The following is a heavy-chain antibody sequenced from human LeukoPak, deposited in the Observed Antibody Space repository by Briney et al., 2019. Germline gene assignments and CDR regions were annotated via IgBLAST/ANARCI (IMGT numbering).Heavy chain of an antibody. CDR1: GGSISSSSYY. Sequence: SETLSLTCTVSGGSISSSSYYWGWIRQPPGKGLEWIGSIYYSGSTYYNPSLKSRVTISVDTSKNQFSLKLSSVTAADTAVYYCARRVAGYYDYVWGSSGGWFDPWGQGTLVTVSS. D-gene: IGHD3-16*01. J-gene: IGHJ5*02. V-gene: IGHV4-39*01. CDR2: IYYSGST. CDR3: ARRVAGYYDYVWGSSGGWFDP.